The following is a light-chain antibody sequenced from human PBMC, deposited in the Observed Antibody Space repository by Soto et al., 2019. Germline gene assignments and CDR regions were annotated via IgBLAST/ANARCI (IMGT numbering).Light chain of an antibody. CDR2: DVG. CDR3: SSYKALTTYV. J-gene: IGLJ1*01. Sequence: QSVLTQPASVSGSPGQSITISCTGTNSDVGAYSYVSWYQQYPGKAPKLLIYDVGARPSGISDRFSGSKSGNTASLTISGLQDEEEADYYCSSYKALTTYVFGSGTKVTV. V-gene: IGLV2-14*03. CDR1: NSDVGAYSY.